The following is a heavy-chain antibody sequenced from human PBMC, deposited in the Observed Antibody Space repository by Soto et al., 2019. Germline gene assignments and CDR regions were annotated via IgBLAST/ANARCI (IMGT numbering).Heavy chain of an antibody. CDR1: GGSVSSGSYY. Sequence: PSETLSLTCTVSGGSVSSGSYYWSWIRQPPGKGLEWIGYIYYSGSTNYNPSLKSRVTISVDTSKNQFSLKLSSVTAADTAVYYCARDSPWYNWNYKGIDPWGQGTLVTVSS. CDR3: ARDSPWYNWNYKGIDP. D-gene: IGHD1-7*01. J-gene: IGHJ5*02. CDR2: IYYSGST. V-gene: IGHV4-61*01.